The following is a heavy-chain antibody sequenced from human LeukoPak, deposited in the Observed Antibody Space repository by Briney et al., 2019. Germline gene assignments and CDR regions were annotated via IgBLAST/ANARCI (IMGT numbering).Heavy chain of an antibody. Sequence: GGSLRLSCVAPKFTFSNYAMHWVRQAPGKGLEWVAVISYDGNNKYYGDSLKGRSTISRDNSKNTVYLQVNSLRAEDTAVYYCAKDLLAVPAKGGYFDYWGRGTLVTVSS. CDR2: ISYDGNNK. CDR3: AKDLLAVPAKGGYFDY. D-gene: IGHD3-10*01. CDR1: KFTFSNYA. V-gene: IGHV3-30*18. J-gene: IGHJ4*02.